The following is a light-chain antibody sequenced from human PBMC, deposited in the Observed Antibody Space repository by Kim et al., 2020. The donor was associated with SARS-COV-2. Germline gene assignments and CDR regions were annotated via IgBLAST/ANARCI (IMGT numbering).Light chain of an antibody. CDR2: GAS. J-gene: IGKJ1*01. V-gene: IGKV3-15*01. CDR3: QQYNNWWT. Sequence: CPGERATLYCRASQSVSSNLAWYQQKPGQAPRLLIYGASTRATGIPARFSGSGSGTEFTLTISSLQSEDFAVYYCQQYNNWWTFGQGTKVDIK. CDR1: QSVSSN.